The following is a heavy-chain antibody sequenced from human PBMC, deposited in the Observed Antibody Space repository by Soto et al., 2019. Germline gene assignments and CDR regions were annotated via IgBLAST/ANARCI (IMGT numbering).Heavy chain of an antibody. CDR2: ISANNGNT. V-gene: IGHV1-18*01. CDR3: ARDGRYSGSYGRYYFDY. Sequence: QVQLVQSGAEVKKPGPSVKVSCKASGYTFTSYGISWVRQAPGQGLEWMGWISANNGNTNYAQKIQGRVTMTTDTSPSTAYMALRSLRSDDTAVYYCARDGRYSGSYGRYYFDYGGQGTLVTVYS. CDR1: GYTFTSYG. D-gene: IGHD1-26*01. J-gene: IGHJ4*02.